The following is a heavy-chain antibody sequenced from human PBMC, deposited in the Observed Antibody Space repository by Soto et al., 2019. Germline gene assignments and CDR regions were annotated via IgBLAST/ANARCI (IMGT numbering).Heavy chain of an antibody. Sequence: ASVKVSCKVSGYTLTELSMHWVRQAPGKGLEWMGGFDPEDGETIYAQKFQGRVTMTEDTSTDTAYMELSSLRSEDTAVYYCATVSNYYDSSGYLYYFDYWGQGNLVTVSS. V-gene: IGHV1-24*01. D-gene: IGHD3-22*01. CDR3: ATVSNYYDSSGYLYYFDY. J-gene: IGHJ4*02. CDR1: GYTLTELS. CDR2: FDPEDGET.